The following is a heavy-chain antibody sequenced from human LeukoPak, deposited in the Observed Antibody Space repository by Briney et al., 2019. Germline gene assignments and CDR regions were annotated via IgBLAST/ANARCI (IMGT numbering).Heavy chain of an antibody. CDR2: INPNSGGT. J-gene: IGHJ3*02. CDR1: GGTFSSYA. Sequence: GASVKVSCKASGGTFSSYAISWVRQAPGQGLEWMGWINPNSGGTNYAQKFQGRVTMTRDTSISTAYMELSRLRSDDTAVYYCARSRYCSSTSCYRAAFDIWGQGTMVTVSS. CDR3: ARSRYCSSTSCYRAAFDI. D-gene: IGHD2-2*02. V-gene: IGHV1-2*02.